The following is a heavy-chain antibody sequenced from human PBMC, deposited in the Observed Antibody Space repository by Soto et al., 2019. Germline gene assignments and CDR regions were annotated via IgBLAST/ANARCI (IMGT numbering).Heavy chain of an antibody. D-gene: IGHD5-12*01. Sequence: QVQLVQSGAEVKKPGASVKVSCRASGYTFTSYGISWVRQAPGQGLEWMGWISAYNGNTNYAQKLQGRVTMTTDTSTSTVYMGLRSLRSDDTAVYYCAREPLAYSGYDGFDYWGQGTLVTVSS. CDR2: ISAYNGNT. CDR1: GYTFTSYG. CDR3: AREPLAYSGYDGFDY. J-gene: IGHJ4*02. V-gene: IGHV1-18*01.